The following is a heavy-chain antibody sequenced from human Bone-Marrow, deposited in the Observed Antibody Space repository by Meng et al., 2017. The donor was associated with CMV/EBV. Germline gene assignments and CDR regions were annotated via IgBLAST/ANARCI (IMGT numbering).Heavy chain of an antibody. CDR3: TTVVRYYYYGMDV. V-gene: IGHV3-15*05. Sequence: GESLKISCAASGFTFSDARMNWVRQAPGKGLEWVGRIKSKTDGGTTDYAASVKGRFTISRDDSKNTLSLQMNSLKTEDTAVYYCTTVVRYYYYGMDVWGQGTTVTVSS. D-gene: IGHD6-6*01. CDR2: IKSKTDGGTT. CDR1: GFTFSDAR. J-gene: IGHJ6*02.